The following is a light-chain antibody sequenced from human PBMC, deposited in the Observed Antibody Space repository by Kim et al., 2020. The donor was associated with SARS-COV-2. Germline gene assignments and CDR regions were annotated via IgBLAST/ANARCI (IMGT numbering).Light chain of an antibody. J-gene: IGLJ3*02. CDR2: EDN. CDR1: SGSIASNY. CDR3: QSYDSSNPWV. Sequence: TVTISCTRSSGSIASNYGQWYQQRPGSAPTTVIYEDNQRPSGVPDRFSGSIDSSSNSASLTISGLKTEDEADYYCQSYDSSNPWVFGGGTQLTVL. V-gene: IGLV6-57*03.